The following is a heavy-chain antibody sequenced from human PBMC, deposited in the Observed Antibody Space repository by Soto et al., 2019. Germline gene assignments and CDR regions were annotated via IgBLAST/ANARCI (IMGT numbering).Heavy chain of an antibody. D-gene: IGHD1-26*01. Sequence: PGGSLRLSCAASGFTFSNYGMHWVRQAPGKGLEWVAVISYDGSDKYYADSAKGRFTISRDNSKNTLYLQMNSLRSEDTALYYCAKVPVSNSFHYYYYCMDVWGQGTTVTVSS. CDR3: AKVPVSNSFHYYYYCMDV. CDR1: GFTFSNYG. J-gene: IGHJ6*02. V-gene: IGHV3-30*18. CDR2: ISYDGSDK.